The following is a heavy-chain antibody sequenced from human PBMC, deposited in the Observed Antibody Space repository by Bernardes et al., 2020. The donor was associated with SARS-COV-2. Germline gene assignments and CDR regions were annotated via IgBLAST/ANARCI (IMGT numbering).Heavy chain of an antibody. CDR3: ARDLTIMGMDI. CDR1: GFRFKSYW. D-gene: IGHD5-12*01. Sequence: VGSLSLSCAASGFRFKSYWMSWVRQAPGKGLEWVANIKGDGSQRSSADSLGGRFIISRDNDKNLLYLQMDSLRAEDTAVYYCARDLTIMGMDIWGHGTTVKVSS. V-gene: IGHV3-7*01. J-gene: IGHJ6*02. CDR2: IKGDGSQR.